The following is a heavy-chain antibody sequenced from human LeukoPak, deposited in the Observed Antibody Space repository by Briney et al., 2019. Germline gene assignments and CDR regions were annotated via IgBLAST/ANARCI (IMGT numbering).Heavy chain of an antibody. V-gene: IGHV1-18*01. D-gene: IGHD2-21*02. J-gene: IGHJ6*03. CDR2: ISAYNGNT. CDR3: ARLKKGVTATYYYYYYMDV. Sequence: GASVKVSCKASGYTFTSYGISWVRQAPGQGLEWMGWISAYNGNTDYAQKLQGRVTMTTDTSTSTAYMELRSLRSDDTAVYYCARLKKGVTATYYYYYYMDVWGKGTTVTVSS. CDR1: GYTFTSYG.